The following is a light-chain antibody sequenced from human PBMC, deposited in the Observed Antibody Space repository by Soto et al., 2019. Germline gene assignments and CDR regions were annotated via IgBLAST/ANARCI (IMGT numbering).Light chain of an antibody. Sequence: DIVMTQSPDSLAVSLGERATINCKSSQTVLYSSNNKNYLAWYQQKPGQPPKLLIYWASTRESGVPDRFSGSGSGQDFTLTISSLQAEDGAVYYCQQYYTTPYTFGQGTKLEIK. CDR1: QTVLYSSNNKNY. V-gene: IGKV4-1*01. J-gene: IGKJ2*01. CDR3: QQYYTTPYT. CDR2: WAS.